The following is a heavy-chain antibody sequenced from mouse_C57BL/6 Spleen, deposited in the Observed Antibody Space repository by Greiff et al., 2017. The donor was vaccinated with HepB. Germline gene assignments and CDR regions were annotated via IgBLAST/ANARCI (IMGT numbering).Heavy chain of an antibody. J-gene: IGHJ3*01. CDR1: GYSFTGYY. CDR2: INPSTGGT. D-gene: IGHD1-1*01. CDR3: ARDGSSLAY. Sequence: EVQLQQSGPELVKPGASVKISCKASGYSFTGYYMNWVKQSPEKSLEWIGEINPSTGGTTYNQKFKAKATLTVDKSSSTAYMQLKSLTSEDSAVYYCARDGSSLAYWGQGTLVTVSA. V-gene: IGHV1-42*01.